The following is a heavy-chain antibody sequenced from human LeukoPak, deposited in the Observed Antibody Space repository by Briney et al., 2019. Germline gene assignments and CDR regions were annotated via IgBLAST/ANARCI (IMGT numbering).Heavy chain of an antibody. CDR1: GDSINNGNYY. Sequence: SETLSLTCTVSGDSINNGNYYWSWIRQHPGRGLEWIGYIYYSGYTYYNPSLKSRVTISVDTSKNQFSLNLSSVTAADTAIYYCARAPLPHGKSCLDHWGQGTLVTVSS. CDR2: IYYSGYT. CDR3: ARAPLPHGKSCLDH. V-gene: IGHV4-31*03. J-gene: IGHJ4*02.